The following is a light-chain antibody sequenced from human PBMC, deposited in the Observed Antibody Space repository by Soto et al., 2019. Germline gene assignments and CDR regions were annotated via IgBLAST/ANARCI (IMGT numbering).Light chain of an antibody. Sequence: DIQMTQSPSTLSASVGDRVTISCRASQSINSWLAWYQQKPGKAPKLLIYKASNLESGVPSRFSGSGSGTEFTLTISSLQPDHFATYYCQQYNSYWTFGQGTKVEIK. CDR2: KAS. V-gene: IGKV1-5*03. J-gene: IGKJ1*01. CDR3: QQYNSYWT. CDR1: QSINSW.